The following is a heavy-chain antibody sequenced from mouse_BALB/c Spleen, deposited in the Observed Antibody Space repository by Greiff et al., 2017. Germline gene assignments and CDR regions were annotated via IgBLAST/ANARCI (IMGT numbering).Heavy chain of an antibody. CDR1: GFTFSSYA. J-gene: IGHJ4*01. V-gene: IGHV5-9-4*01. D-gene: IGHD1-1*01. Sequence: EVKLVESGGGLVKPGGSLKLSCAASGFTFSSYAMSWVRQSPEKRLEWVAEISSGGSYTYYPDTVTGRFTISRDNAKNTLYLEMSSLRSEDTAMYSCAKEFLRYEYYAMDYWGQGTSVTVSS. CDR3: AKEFLRYEYYAMDY. CDR2: ISSGGSYT.